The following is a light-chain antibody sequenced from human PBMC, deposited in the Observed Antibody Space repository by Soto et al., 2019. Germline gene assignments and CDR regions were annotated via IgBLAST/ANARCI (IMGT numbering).Light chain of an antibody. CDR1: QSITSSY. CDR2: GAS. J-gene: IGKJ5*01. Sequence: EMVLTQSPGTLSLSPGERATLSRRASQSITSSYLAWYQQKPGQAPRLLIYGASTRATGIPDRFSGSGSGTYFTLAISRLEPEDLAVYYCQQYGSSGTVFGQGTRLEIK. V-gene: IGKV3-20*01. CDR3: QQYGSSGTV.